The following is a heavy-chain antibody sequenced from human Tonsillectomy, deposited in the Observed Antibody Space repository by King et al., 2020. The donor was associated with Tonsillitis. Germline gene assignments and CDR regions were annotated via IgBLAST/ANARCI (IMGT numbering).Heavy chain of an antibody. CDR3: ARDLDY. V-gene: IGHV1-2*02. J-gene: IGHJ4*02. Sequence: QLVQSGAEVKKPGASVKVSCKASGFTLTGYYLHWVRQAPGQGLEWMGWINPNSGGINYAQKFQGRVTMTWDTSISTAYMELSRLRSDDTAVYYCARDLDYWGQGTLVTVSS. CDR2: INPNSGGI. CDR1: GFTLTGYY.